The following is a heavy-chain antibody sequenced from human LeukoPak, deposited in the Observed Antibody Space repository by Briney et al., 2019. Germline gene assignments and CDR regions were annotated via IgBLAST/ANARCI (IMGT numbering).Heavy chain of an antibody. J-gene: IGHJ4*02. CDR1: GYTFTSYG. D-gene: IGHD3-22*01. CDR2: ISAYNGNR. Sequence: ASXKVSCKASGYTFTSYGISWVRQAPGQGLEWMGWISAYNGNRNYAQKLQGRVTITTDTSTSTAYMELRSLRSDDTAVYYCARDRHYYDSSGYKPVDYWGQGTLVTVSS. CDR3: ARDRHYYDSSGYKPVDY. V-gene: IGHV1-18*01.